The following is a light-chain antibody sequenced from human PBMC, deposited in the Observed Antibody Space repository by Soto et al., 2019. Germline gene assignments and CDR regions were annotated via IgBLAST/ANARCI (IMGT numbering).Light chain of an antibody. CDR1: SSNIGNNY. V-gene: IGLV1-51*02. Sequence: QSVLTQPPSVSAAPGQKVTISCSGSSSNIGNNYVSWYQQLPGTAPKLLIYENNKRPSGIPDRFSGSKSGTSATLGITGLQTGEEADYYCGTWDSSLSVDYVFGTGTKVTVL. CDR2: ENN. CDR3: GTWDSSLSVDYV. J-gene: IGLJ1*01.